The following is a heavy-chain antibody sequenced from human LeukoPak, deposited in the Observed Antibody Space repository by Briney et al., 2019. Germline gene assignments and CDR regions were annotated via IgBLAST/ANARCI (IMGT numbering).Heavy chain of an antibody. CDR2: IYSGGST. D-gene: IGHD3-16*02. J-gene: IGHJ3*02. CDR1: GFTVSSNY. CDR3: AREMWGMTTRSLSGAFDI. V-gene: IGHV3-53*01. Sequence: GGSLRLSCAASGFTVSSNYMSWVRQAPGKGLEWVSVIYSGGSTYYADSVKGRFTISGDNSKNTLYLQMNSLRAEDTAVYYCAREMWGMTTRSLSGAFDIWGQGTMVTVSS.